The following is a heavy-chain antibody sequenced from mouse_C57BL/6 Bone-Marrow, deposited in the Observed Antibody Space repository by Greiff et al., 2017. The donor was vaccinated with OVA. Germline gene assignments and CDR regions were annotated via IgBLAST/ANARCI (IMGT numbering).Heavy chain of an antibody. CDR3: ARGGVVRYFDV. J-gene: IGHJ1*03. Sequence: QVQLQQPGAELVRPGSSVKLSCKASGYTFTSYWMHWVKQRPIQGLEWIGNIDPSDSDTHYNQKFKDKATLTVDKSSSTAYMQLSSLTSEDSAVYYCARGGVVRYFDVWGTGTTVTVSS. V-gene: IGHV1-52*01. D-gene: IGHD1-1*01. CDR1: GYTFTSYW. CDR2: IDPSDSDT.